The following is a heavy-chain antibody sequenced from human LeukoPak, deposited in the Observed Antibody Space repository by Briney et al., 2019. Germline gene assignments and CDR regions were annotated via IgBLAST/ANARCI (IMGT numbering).Heavy chain of an antibody. Sequence: ASVKVSCKVSGYTLTELSMHWVRQAPGKGLEWMGGFDPEDGETIYAQKFQGRVTMTEDTSTDTAYMELSSLRSEDTAVYYCATDRLSASARLRTYSFDYWGQGTLVTVSS. J-gene: IGHJ4*02. CDR1: GYTLTELS. CDR3: ATDRLSASARLRTYSFDY. D-gene: IGHD4-17*01. V-gene: IGHV1-24*01. CDR2: FDPEDGET.